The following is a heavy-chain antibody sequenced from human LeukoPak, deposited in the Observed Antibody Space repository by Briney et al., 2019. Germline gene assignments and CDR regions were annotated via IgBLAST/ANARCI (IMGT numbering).Heavy chain of an antibody. Sequence: SVKVSCKASGGTFSTYAISWVRQAPGQGLEWVGRLVPILGTANYARNFQGRVTITADRSTTTAYMELSSLRSEDTAVYYCARVPQGSSWPYYFDYWGQGTLVTVSS. V-gene: IGHV1-69*04. CDR3: ARVPQGSSWPYYFDY. CDR1: GGTFSTYA. J-gene: IGHJ4*02. CDR2: LVPILGTA. D-gene: IGHD6-13*01.